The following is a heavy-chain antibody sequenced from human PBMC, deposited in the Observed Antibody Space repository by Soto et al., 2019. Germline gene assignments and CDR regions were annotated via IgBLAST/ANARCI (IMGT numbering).Heavy chain of an antibody. D-gene: IGHD2-15*01. Sequence: ASVKVSCKASGYTFTSYAMHWVRQAPGQRLEWMGWINAGNGNTKYSQKFQGRVTITRDTSASTAYMELSSLRSEDTAVYYCARDEGYCSGGSCYSGGAFDIWGQGTMVTVS. V-gene: IGHV1-3*01. CDR3: ARDEGYCSGGSCYSGGAFDI. J-gene: IGHJ3*02. CDR1: GYTFTSYA. CDR2: INAGNGNT.